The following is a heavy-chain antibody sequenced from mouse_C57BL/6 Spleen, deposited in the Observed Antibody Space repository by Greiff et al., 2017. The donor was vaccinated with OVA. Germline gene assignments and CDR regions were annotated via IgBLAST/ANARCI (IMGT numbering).Heavy chain of an antibody. D-gene: IGHD2-3*01. CDR2: IDPETGGT. CDR3: TRDGSNFDY. CDR1: GYTFTDYE. J-gene: IGHJ2*01. V-gene: IGHV1-15*01. Sequence: QVQLQQSGAELVRPGASVTLSCKASGYTFTDYEMHWVKQTPVHGLEWIGAIDPETGGTAYNQKFKGKAILTADKSSSKAYMDLRSLTSDDSAVYYCTRDGSNFDYWGQGTTLTVSA.